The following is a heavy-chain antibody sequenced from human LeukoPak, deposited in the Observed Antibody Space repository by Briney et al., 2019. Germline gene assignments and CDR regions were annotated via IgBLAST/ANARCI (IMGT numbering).Heavy chain of an antibody. J-gene: IGHJ3*02. V-gene: IGHV3-72*01. CDR3: ARSRGGSGSNKVASYHAFDI. Sequence: PGGSLRLSCAASGFTFSDHSMNSVRQAPGKGLEWVGRTRNKANGYVTEYAASVKGRFTISRDDSKNLLLLQMNSLKTEDTALYYRARSRGGSGSNKVASYHAFDIWGQGTMVTV. CDR2: TRNKANGYVT. D-gene: IGHD1-26*01. CDR1: GFTFSDHS.